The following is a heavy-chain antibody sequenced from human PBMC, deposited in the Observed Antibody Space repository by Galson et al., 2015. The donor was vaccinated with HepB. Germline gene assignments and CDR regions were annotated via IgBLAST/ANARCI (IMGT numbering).Heavy chain of an antibody. V-gene: IGHV3-66*01. D-gene: IGHD6-13*01. CDR2: IYSGGST. CDR3: ARDELVYYYGMDV. J-gene: IGHJ6*02. Sequence: SLRLSCAASGFTVSSNYMSWVRQAPGKGLEWVSVIYSGGSTYYADSVKGRFTISRDNSKNTLYLQMNSLRAEDTAVYYCARDELVYYYGMDVWGQGTTVTVSS. CDR1: GFTVSSNY.